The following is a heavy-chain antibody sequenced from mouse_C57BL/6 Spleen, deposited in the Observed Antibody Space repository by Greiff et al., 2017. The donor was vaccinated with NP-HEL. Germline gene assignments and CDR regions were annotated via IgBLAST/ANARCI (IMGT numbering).Heavy chain of an antibody. CDR3: ARELGQRAY. CDR2: ISYDGSN. CDR1: GYSITSGYY. Sequence: EVKLQESGPGLVKPSQSLSLTCSVTGYSITSGYYWNWIRQFPGNKLEWMGYISYDGSNNYNPSLKNRISITRDTSKNQFFLKLNSVTTEDTATYYCARELGQRAYWGQGTLVTVSA. D-gene: IGHD4-1*01. J-gene: IGHJ3*01. V-gene: IGHV3-6*01.